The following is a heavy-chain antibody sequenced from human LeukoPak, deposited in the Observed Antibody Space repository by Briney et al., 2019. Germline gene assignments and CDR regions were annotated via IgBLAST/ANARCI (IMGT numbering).Heavy chain of an antibody. CDR1: GGSISSYY. V-gene: IGHV4-4*07. J-gene: IGHJ4*02. CDR2: IYTSGST. CDR3: ARDTYYYDSSGYWADY. D-gene: IGHD3-22*01. Sequence: SETLSLTCTVSGGSISSYYWSWIRQPAGKGLEWIGRIYTSGSTNYNPSLKSRVTMSVDTSKNQFSLKLSSVTAADTAVYYCARDTYYYDSSGYWADYWGQGTLVTVSS.